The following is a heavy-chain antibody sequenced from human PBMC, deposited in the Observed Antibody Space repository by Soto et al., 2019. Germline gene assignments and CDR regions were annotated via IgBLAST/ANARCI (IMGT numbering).Heavy chain of an antibody. Sequence: GGSLRLSCAASGFTFSNAWMNWVRQAPGKGLEWVGRIKSKTDGGTTDYAAPVKGRFTISRDDSKNTLYLQMNSLKTEDTAAYYCTIGRTYYYYGMDVWGQGTTVTVSS. CDR2: IKSKTDGGTT. CDR3: TIGRTYYYYGMDV. J-gene: IGHJ6*02. CDR1: GFTFSNAW. V-gene: IGHV3-15*07.